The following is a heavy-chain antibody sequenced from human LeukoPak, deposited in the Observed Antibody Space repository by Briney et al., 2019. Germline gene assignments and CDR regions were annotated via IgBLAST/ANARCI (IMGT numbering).Heavy chain of an antibody. V-gene: IGHV1-46*03. CDR3: ARELGRAGSLLAVGY. CDR2: INPSGGST. CDR1: GYTFTSYG. Sequence: ASVKVSCKASGYTFTSYGISWVRQAPGQGLEWMGIINPSGGSTSYAQKFQGRVTMTRDTSTSTVYMELSSLRSEDTAVYYCARELGRAGSLLAVGYWGQGTLVTVSS. J-gene: IGHJ4*02. D-gene: IGHD3-10*01.